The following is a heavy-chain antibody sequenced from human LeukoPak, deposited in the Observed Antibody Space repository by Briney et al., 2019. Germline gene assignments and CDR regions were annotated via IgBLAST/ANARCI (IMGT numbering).Heavy chain of an antibody. CDR3: ARCRGRSQGWCNWFVP. J-gene: IGHJ5*02. D-gene: IGHD2-15*01. CDR1: GFHLTTYA. CDR2: IRMGGGGT. Sequence: GGPQRLSCAPSGFHLTTYAMTWVRQSPAKGLEWVTHIRMGGGGTYFAGCVSGRFTISRQNYEHTLHLQMNNLRDEDTARYFCARCRGRSQGWCNWFVPWGEGALVTVSS. V-gene: IGHV3-23*01.